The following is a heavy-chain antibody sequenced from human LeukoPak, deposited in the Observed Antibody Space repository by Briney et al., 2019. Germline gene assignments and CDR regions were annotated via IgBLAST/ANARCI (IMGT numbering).Heavy chain of an antibody. CDR3: AKEFYCSGGSCPFDY. J-gene: IGHJ4*02. Sequence: GGSLRLSCAASGFTFSSYAMSWVRQAPGKGLEWVAFIRYDGSNKYYADSVKGRFTISRDNSKNTLYLQMNSLRAEDTAVYYCAKEFYCSGGSCPFDYWGQGTLVTVSS. CDR2: IRYDGSNK. V-gene: IGHV3-30*02. D-gene: IGHD2-15*01. CDR1: GFTFSSYA.